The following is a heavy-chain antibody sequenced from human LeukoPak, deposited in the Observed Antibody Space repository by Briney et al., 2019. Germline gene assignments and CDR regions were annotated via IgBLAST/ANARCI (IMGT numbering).Heavy chain of an antibody. CDR2: INHSGST. Sequence: SETLSLTCAVYGGSFSGYYWSWIRQPPGKGLEWIGEINHSGSTNYNPSLKSRVTISVDTSKNQFSLKLSSVTTADTAVYYCARGRAAAAYWGQGTLVTVSS. CDR3: ARGRAAAAY. CDR1: GGSFSGYY. V-gene: IGHV4-34*01. J-gene: IGHJ4*02. D-gene: IGHD6-13*01.